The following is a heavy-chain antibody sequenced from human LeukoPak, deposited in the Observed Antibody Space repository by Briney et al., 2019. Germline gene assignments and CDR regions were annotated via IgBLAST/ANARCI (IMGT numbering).Heavy chain of an antibody. V-gene: IGHV3-7*01. CDR2: TKQDGSEK. Sequence: PGGSLRLSCAASGFTFSSYWMNWVRQAPGKGLEWVANTKQDGSEKYYVDSVKGRFTISRDNAKNSLYLQMNSLRAEDTAVYYCARDDHSGYDSSYWFDPWGQGTLVTVSS. D-gene: IGHD5-12*01. CDR3: ARDDHSGYDSSYWFDP. J-gene: IGHJ5*02. CDR1: GFTFSSYW.